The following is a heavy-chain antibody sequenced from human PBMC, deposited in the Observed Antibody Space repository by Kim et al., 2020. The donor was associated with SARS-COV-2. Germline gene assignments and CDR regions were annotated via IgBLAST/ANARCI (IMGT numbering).Heavy chain of an antibody. V-gene: IGHV3-30*18. Sequence: GGSLRLSCVASGFTLSTYGMHWVRQAPGKGLEWVAVISPDTIGKKYADSVKDRFTIARDNSKNTLYLQLNSLRFEDTAMYYCAKEPEVEAGTVPPHPPAPWGQGTLVTVSS. D-gene: IGHD2-15*01. J-gene: IGHJ5*02. CDR1: GFTLSTYG. CDR2: ISPDTIGK. CDR3: AKEPEVEAGTVPPHPPAP.